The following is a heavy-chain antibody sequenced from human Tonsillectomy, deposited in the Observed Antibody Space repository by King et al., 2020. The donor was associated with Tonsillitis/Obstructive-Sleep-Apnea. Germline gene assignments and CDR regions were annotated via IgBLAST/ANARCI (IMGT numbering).Heavy chain of an antibody. V-gene: IGHV4-61*03. Sequence: VQLQESGPGLVKPSETLSLTCSVSGGSVRSVHYFWNWIRQPPGKGLEWLGYIYDSGRTDYNPSLKSRGTLSMDKSKNLFSLKLTSMTAAETAIYYCARAGRRDGYNGIDYWGQGSLVTVSS. D-gene: IGHD5-24*01. CDR2: IYDSGRT. J-gene: IGHJ4*02. CDR3: ARAGRRDGYNGIDY. CDR1: GGSVRSVHYF.